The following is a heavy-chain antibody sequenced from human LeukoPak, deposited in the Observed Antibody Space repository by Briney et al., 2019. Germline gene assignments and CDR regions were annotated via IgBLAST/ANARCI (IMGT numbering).Heavy chain of an antibody. V-gene: IGHV3-23*01. Sequence: GGSLRLSCAASGFTFSSYAMSWVCQAPGEGQGWVSGILDSGYSTYYANSVKGRFTISRDNSNNTLYLQMNSLRAEDTAVYYCAKLGGHPLHNYYVGVWGKGTTVAVSS. CDR2: ILDSGYST. CDR3: AKLGGHPLHNYYVGV. D-gene: IGHD3-16*01. CDR1: GFTFSSYA. J-gene: IGHJ6*03.